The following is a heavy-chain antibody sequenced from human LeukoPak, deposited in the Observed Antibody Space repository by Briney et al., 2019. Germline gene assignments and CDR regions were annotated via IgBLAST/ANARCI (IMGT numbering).Heavy chain of an antibody. CDR2: IDSDGRSP. CDR1: GFTIINYW. CDR3: VGSGPSTY. V-gene: IGHV3-74*01. J-gene: IGHJ4*02. Sequence: PGGPLRLSCAASGFTIINYWIHWVRQLPGKGLVWVSHIDSDGRSPTYADSVRGRFTISRDNAKNILYLQMNSLRVDDTAVYYWVGSGPSTYWGQGAPVTVSS. D-gene: IGHD2-15*01.